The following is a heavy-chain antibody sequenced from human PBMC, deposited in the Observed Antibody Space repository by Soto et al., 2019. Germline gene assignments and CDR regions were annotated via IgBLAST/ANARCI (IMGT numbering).Heavy chain of an antibody. Sequence: PGGSLRLSCAASGFTFTNAWMTWVRQGPGKGLEWVGRIKSKSDGETIDYAAPVKGRFTISRDDSKNTLYLQMNSLKTEDTAVYYCTTGPNLRPLAAFDIWGQGTVVT. V-gene: IGHV3-15*01. CDR1: GFTFTNAW. CDR3: TTGPNLRPLAAFDI. CDR2: IKSKSDGETI. J-gene: IGHJ3*02.